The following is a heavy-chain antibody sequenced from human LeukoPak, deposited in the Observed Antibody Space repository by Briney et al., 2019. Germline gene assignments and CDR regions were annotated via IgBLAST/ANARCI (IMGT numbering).Heavy chain of an antibody. Sequence: GGSLRLSCAASGFIFSNYPMNWVRQAPGKGLEWVSVISGSGGATFYGDSVQGRFTISRDNSRDTLYLQMNSLTAEDTAVYYCGKYLQTTVGANDYWGQGTLVTVSS. CDR2: ISGSGGAT. CDR1: GFIFSNYP. V-gene: IGHV3-23*01. J-gene: IGHJ4*02. CDR3: GKYLQTTVGANDY. D-gene: IGHD1-26*01.